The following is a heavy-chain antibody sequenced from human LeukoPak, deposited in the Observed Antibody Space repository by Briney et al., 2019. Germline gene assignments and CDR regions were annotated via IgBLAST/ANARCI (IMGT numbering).Heavy chain of an antibody. D-gene: IGHD6-6*01. CDR2: IYYSGST. CDR1: GGSISSYY. V-gene: IGHV4-59*01. CDR3: AAQPARCYYGVDV. J-gene: IGHJ6*02. Sequence: SETLSLTCTVSGGSISSYYWSWIRQPPGKGLEWIGYIYYSGSTNYNPSLKSRVTISVDTSKNQFSLKLSSVTAADTAVYYCAAQPARCYYGVDVWGQGTTVTVSS.